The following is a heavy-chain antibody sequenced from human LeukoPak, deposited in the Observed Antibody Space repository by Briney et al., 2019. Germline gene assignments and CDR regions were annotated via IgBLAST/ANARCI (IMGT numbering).Heavy chain of an antibody. V-gene: IGHV3-21*01. CDR3: ASTNYYYYMDV. J-gene: IGHJ6*03. CDR1: GFTFSSYS. Sequence: GGSLRLSCAASGFTFSSYSMNWVRQAPGKGLEWVSSISTSSSYIYYADSVKGRFTVSRDNAKNSLYLQMNSLRAEDTAVYYCASTNYYYYMDVWGKGTTVTVSS. CDR2: ISTSSSYI.